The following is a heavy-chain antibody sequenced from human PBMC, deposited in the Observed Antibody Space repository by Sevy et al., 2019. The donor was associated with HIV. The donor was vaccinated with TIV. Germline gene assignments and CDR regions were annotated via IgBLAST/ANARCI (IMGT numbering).Heavy chain of an antibody. CDR3: TTDRFTIFGVVIIGYFDY. J-gene: IGHJ4*02. CDR1: GFTFSKNW. CDR2: IKSKTEGGTT. D-gene: IGHD3-3*01. V-gene: IGHV3-15*01. Sequence: GGSLRLSCLASGFTFSKNWMSWVRQAPGKGLEWVGRIKSKTEGGTTDYAAPVKGRFTILRDDSKNTLYLQMNSLKTEDTAVYYCTTDRFTIFGVVIIGYFDYWGQGTLVTVSS.